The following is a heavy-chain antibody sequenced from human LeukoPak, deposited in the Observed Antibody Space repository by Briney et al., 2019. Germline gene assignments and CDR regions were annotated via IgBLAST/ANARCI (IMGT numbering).Heavy chain of an antibody. CDR1: GGSISSSSYY. V-gene: IGHV4-39*07. D-gene: IGHD3-22*01. CDR3: AREVVNYYYYYYMDV. J-gene: IGHJ6*03. Sequence: SETLSLTCTVSGGSISSSSYYWGWIRQPPGKGLEWIGSIYYSGSTYYNPSLKSRVTISVDTSKNQFSLKLSSVTAADTAVYYCAREVVNYYYYYYMDVWGKGTTVTVSS. CDR2: IYYSGST.